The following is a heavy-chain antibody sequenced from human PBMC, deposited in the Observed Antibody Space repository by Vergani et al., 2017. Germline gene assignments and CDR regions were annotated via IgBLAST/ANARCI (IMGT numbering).Heavy chain of an antibody. CDR1: GFTLNTYG. J-gene: IGHJ4*02. CDR3: ARGASGDYVSSFDY. V-gene: IGHV3-30*02. CDR2: IRYDGSSE. Sequence: QVQILQSGGGVVQPGGSLRLSCTLSGFTLNTYGIHWVRQAPGKGLEWVSFIRYDGSSEYYGDSVKGRFTISRDNSKNTLYLQMNSLRAEDTAVYYCARGASGDYVSSFDYWGQGTLVTVSS. D-gene: IGHD4-17*01.